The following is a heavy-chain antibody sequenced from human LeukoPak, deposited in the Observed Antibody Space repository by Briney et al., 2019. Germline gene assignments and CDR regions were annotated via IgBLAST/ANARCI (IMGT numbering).Heavy chain of an antibody. CDR2: ISGSGGST. J-gene: IGHJ3*02. D-gene: IGHD2-15*01. V-gene: IGHV3-23*01. CDR3: AKDLTEYCSGGSCYDAFDI. CDR1: GFTFSSYA. Sequence: GGSLRLSCAASGFTFSSYAMSWVRQAPGKGLEWVSAISGSGGSTYYADSVKGRFTISRDNSKNTLYLQMNSLRAGDTAVYYCAKDLTEYCSGGSCYDAFDIWGQGTMVTVSS.